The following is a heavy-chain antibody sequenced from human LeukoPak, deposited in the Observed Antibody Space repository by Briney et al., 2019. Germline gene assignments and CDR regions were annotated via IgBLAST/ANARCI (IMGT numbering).Heavy chain of an antibody. D-gene: IGHD3-22*01. Sequence: PGGSLRLSCAASGFTFNTYRMSWVRQAPGKGLEWVANIKHDGSEENYVDSVKGRFTISRDNAKGSLSLQMNSLRDEDTAVYYCARDLYYYDSSGYYRGLDYWGQGTLVTVSS. CDR3: ARDLYYYDSSGYYRGLDY. CDR2: IKHDGSEE. V-gene: IGHV3-7*01. J-gene: IGHJ4*02. CDR1: GFTFNTYR.